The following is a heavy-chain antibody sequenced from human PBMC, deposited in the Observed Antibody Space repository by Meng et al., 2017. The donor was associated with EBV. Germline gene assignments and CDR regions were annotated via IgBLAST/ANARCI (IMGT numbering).Heavy chain of an antibody. Sequence: GQLVQSAAEVKKAGSSVKVCCKTSGGPFRYYAISWVRQAPGQGLEWLGGFLPRLGAPNYAQKFHGRVKITADESTSTHYMDLSSLRSEDTAIYYCASESGRGYTPDYWGQGTLVTVSS. CDR2: FLPRLGAP. J-gene: IGHJ4*02. V-gene: IGHV1-69*01. CDR1: GGPFRYYA. D-gene: IGHD3-10*01. CDR3: ASESGRGYTPDY.